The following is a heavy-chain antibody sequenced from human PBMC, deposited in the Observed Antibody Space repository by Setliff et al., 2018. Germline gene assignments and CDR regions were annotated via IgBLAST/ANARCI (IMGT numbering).Heavy chain of an antibody. J-gene: IGHJ4*02. CDR3: ARVESMVRGKNILRHFDY. V-gene: IGHV1-18*01. CDR1: GYTFNNYG. D-gene: IGHD3-10*01. CDR2: VTIYNGNT. Sequence: ASVKVSCKASGYTFNNYGVAWVRQAPGRGLDWMGWVTIYNGNTKYAQNLQGRLTLSTDRSTNTVYMELGSLTTDDTAIYYCARVESMVRGKNILRHFDYWGQGTQVTVSS.